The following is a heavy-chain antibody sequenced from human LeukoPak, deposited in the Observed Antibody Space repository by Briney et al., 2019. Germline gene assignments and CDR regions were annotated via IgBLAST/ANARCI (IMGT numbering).Heavy chain of an antibody. CDR3: ARGDDYYDVLTGYSPFAS. D-gene: IGHD3-9*01. CDR2: INPKSGDT. V-gene: IGHV1-8*01. J-gene: IGHJ4*02. Sequence: GASVKVSCKASGFTFTSDDINWVRQATGQGLEWMGCINPKSGDTDYAQKFQGRVTMTKNTSISTAYMELSSLRFDDTAVYFCARGDDYYDVLTGYSPFASWGQGTLATVSS. CDR1: GFTFTSDD.